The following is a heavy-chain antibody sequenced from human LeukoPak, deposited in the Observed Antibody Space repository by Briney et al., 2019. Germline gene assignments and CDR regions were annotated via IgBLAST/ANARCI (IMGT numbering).Heavy chain of an antibody. CDR3: AIQSPHYYGSGSPLDY. J-gene: IGHJ4*02. V-gene: IGHV4-34*01. CDR2: INHSGST. D-gene: IGHD3-10*01. Sequence: PSETLSLTCAVYGGSFSGYYWSWIRQPPGKGLEWIGEINHSGSTNYNPSLKSRVTISVDTSKNQFSLKLSSVTAADTAVYYCAIQSPHYYGSGSPLDYWGQGTLVTVSS. CDR1: GGSFSGYY.